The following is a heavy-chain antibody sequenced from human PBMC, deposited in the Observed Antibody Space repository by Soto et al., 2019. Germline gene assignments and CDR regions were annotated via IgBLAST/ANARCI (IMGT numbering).Heavy chain of an antibody. Sequence: GGSLRLSCAASGFTVSSNYMSWVRQAPGKGLEWVSVIYSGGSTYYADSVKGRFTISRHNSKNTLYLQMNSLRAEDTAVYYCAREYGGITRVDAFDIWGQGTMVTVSS. CDR2: IYSGGST. V-gene: IGHV3-53*04. D-gene: IGHD4-17*01. J-gene: IGHJ3*02. CDR1: GFTVSSNY. CDR3: AREYGGITRVDAFDI.